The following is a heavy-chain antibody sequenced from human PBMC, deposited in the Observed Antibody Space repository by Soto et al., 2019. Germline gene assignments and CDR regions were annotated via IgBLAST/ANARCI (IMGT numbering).Heavy chain of an antibody. Sequence: ASVKVSCKASGYTFTSYYMHWVRQAPGQGLEWMGIINPSGGSTSYAQKFQGRVTMTRDTSTSTVYMELSSLRSEDTAVYYCARAYYYDSRGYRLFTHFDYWGQGALVTVS. V-gene: IGHV1-46*01. CDR2: INPSGGST. D-gene: IGHD3-22*01. CDR3: ARAYYYDSRGYRLFTHFDY. J-gene: IGHJ4*02. CDR1: GYTFTSYY.